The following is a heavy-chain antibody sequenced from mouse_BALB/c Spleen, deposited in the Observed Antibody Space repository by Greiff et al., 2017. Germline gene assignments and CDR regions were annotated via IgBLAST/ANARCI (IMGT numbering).Heavy chain of an antibody. V-gene: IGHV1-67*01. CDR1: GFTFTDYA. CDR3: ARGEYDVGYAMDD. Sequence: QVQLKQSGRELVRPGVSVKISCMGSGFTFTDYAMHWVKQSPAKSLEWIGVISTYSGNTNYNQKFKVKATMTVDKSSSTAYMELARLTSEDSAIYYCARGEYDVGYAMDDWGQGTSVTVSS. J-gene: IGHJ4*01. CDR2: ISTYSGNT. D-gene: IGHD2-14*01.